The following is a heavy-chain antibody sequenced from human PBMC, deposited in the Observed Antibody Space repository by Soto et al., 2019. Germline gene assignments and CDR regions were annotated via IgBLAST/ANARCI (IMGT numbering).Heavy chain of an antibody. D-gene: IGHD3-3*01. CDR3: ARQAYYDFWSGYYYYMDV. V-gene: IGHV4-39*01. J-gene: IGHJ6*03. CDR1: GGSISSSSYY. CDR2: IYYSGST. Sequence: SETLSLTCTVSGGSISSSSYYWGWIRQPPGKGLEWIGSIYYSGSTYYNPSLKSRVTISVDTSKNQFSLKLSSVTAADTAVYYCARQAYYDFWSGYYYYMDVWGKGTTVTVSS.